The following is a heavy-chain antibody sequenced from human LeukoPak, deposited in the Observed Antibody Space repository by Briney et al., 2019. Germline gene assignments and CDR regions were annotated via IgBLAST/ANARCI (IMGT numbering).Heavy chain of an antibody. Sequence: GGSLRLSCSASGFTFSSYSINWVRQAPGKGLEWVSYIDSSGTIIYYADSVKGRFTISRDNGRNSLYLQMNSLTDKDTAVYYCTRAGYCSDASCYVPDYWGQGTWSPSPQ. CDR2: IDSSGTII. CDR3: TRAGYCSDASCYVPDY. V-gene: IGHV3-48*02. J-gene: IGHJ4*02. CDR1: GFTFSSYS. D-gene: IGHD2-2*01.